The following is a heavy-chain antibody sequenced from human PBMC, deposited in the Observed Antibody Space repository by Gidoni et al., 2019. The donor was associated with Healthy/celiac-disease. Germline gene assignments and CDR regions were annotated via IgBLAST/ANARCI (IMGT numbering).Heavy chain of an antibody. J-gene: IGHJ6*02. CDR2: INPNSGGT. V-gene: IGHV1-2*02. CDR1: GYTFTGYY. CDR3: AREMIRYPRLRGYGMDV. D-gene: IGHD3-9*01. Sequence: QVQLVQSGAEVKKPGASVKFSCKASGYTFTGYYMHWVRQAPGQGLEWMGWINPNSGGTNYAQKFQGRVTMTRDTSISTAYMELSRLRSDDTAVYYCAREMIRYPRLRGYGMDVWGQGTTVTVSS.